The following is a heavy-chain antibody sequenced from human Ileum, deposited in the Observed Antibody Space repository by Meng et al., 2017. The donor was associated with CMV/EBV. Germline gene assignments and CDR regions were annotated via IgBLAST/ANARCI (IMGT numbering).Heavy chain of an antibody. V-gene: IGHV3-30*18. J-gene: IGHJ4*02. Sequence: FTSYGMYWVRQAPGKGLEWVAVISSGGSGKYYSDSVKGRFTISRDTSKNTLYLQMNSLKPEDTAIYYCAKDDYSQWVTMVRGVIDNWGQGTLVTVSS. D-gene: IGHD3-10*01. CDR1: FTSYG. CDR3: AKDDYSQWVTMVRGVIDN. CDR2: ISSGGSGK.